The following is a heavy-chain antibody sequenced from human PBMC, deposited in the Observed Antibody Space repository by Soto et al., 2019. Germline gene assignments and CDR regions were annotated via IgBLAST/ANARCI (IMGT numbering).Heavy chain of an antibody. V-gene: IGHV3-53*01. J-gene: IGHJ4*02. D-gene: IGHD3-10*01. CDR1: GFTAGNNY. CDR2: IYSTGTT. Sequence: EVQLVESGGGLIQPGGSLKLSCAASGFTAGNNYMSWVRQAPGKGLQWVSLIYSTGTTKYTDSVKGRFTVSRDNAKNTLDLQMKSLRAEDTAVYYCAKDGRGSGSHYNSVGYWGQGTLVTVSS. CDR3: AKDGRGSGSHYNSVGY.